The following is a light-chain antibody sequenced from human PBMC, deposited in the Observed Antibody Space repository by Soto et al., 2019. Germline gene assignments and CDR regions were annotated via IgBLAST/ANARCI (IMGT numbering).Light chain of an antibody. V-gene: IGKV1-5*03. CDR3: QHYNSYSEA. Sequence: DIQMTQSPSSLSASVGDRVTITCRASQTISSWLALYQQKPGTAPKLLIYKASTLKSGVPSRFSGSGSGTEFTLTISSLQPDDFATYYCQHYNSYSEAFGHGTKVDIK. CDR1: QTISSW. J-gene: IGKJ1*01. CDR2: KAS.